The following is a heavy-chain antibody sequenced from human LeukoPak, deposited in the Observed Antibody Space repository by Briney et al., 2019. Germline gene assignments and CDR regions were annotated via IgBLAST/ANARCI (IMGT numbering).Heavy chain of an antibody. CDR1: GYTFTGYY. V-gene: IGHV1-2*06. J-gene: IGHJ4*02. CDR3: ARDCRGYSSGTIDY. D-gene: IGHD6-19*01. Sequence: GASVTVSCKASGYTFTGYYMHWVRQAPGQGLEWMGRINPNSGGTNYAQKFQGRVTMTRDTSISTAYMELSRLRSDATAVYSCARDCRGYSSGTIDYWGQGTLVTVPS. CDR2: INPNSGGT.